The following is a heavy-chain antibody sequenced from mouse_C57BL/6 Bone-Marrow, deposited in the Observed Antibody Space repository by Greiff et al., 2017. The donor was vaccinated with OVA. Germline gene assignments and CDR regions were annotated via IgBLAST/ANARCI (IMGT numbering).Heavy chain of an antibody. CDR1: GFTFSDYG. CDR2: ISSGSSTI. D-gene: IGHD2-2*01. CDR3: ARWEGWLRRDWYFDV. Sequence: EVKLMESGGGLVKPGGSLKLSCAASGFTFSDYGMHWVRQAPEKGLEWVAYISSGSSTIYYADTVKGRFTISSDNAKNTLFLQMANLKSEDTAMYDCARWEGWLRRDWYFDVGGTGTTVTVSS. V-gene: IGHV5-17*01. J-gene: IGHJ1*03.